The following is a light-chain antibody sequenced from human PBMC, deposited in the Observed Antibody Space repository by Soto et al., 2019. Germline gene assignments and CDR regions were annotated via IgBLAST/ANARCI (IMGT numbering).Light chain of an antibody. CDR2: SNN. CDR3: AAWDDSLSGV. Sequence: QSVLTQPPSASGTPGQRVTISCSGSSSNIGSNYVYWYQQLPGTAPKLLIYSNNQRPSGVPDRFSGSKSGTSASLAISVLRSEDEADYYCAAWDDSLSGVFGGGTKLTVL. CDR1: SSNIGSNY. V-gene: IGLV1-47*02. J-gene: IGLJ3*02.